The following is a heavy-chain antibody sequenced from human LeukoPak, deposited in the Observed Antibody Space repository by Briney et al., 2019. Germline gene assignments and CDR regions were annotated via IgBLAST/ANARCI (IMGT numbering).Heavy chain of an antibody. Sequence: SETLSLTCTASGGSISSSSYYWGWIRQPPGKGLEWIGTIYYSGSTYYNPSLKSRVTISVDTSKNQFSLKLSSVTAADTAVYYCARLTVPLRFDPWGQGTLVTVSS. CDR3: ARLTVPLRFDP. V-gene: IGHV4-39*07. J-gene: IGHJ5*02. CDR1: GGSISSSSYY. D-gene: IGHD2-2*01. CDR2: IYYSGST.